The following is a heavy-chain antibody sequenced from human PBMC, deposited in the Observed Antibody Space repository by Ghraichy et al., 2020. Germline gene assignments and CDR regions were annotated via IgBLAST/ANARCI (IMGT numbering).Heavy chain of an antibody. CDR2: IYYSGST. J-gene: IGHJ6*02. CDR3: ARDWAGVGRIFYYGMDV. Sequence: SQTLSLTCTVSGDSISSYYWSWIRQPPGKGLEWIGHIYYSGSTNYNPSLKSRVTISVDTSKNQFSLKLTSVTAADTAVYYCARDWAGVGRIFYYGMDVWGQGTTVTVSS. V-gene: IGHV4-59*01. CDR1: GDSISSYY. D-gene: IGHD1-26*01.